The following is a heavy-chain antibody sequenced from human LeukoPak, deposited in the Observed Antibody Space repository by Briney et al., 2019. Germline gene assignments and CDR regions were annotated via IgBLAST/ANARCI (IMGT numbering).Heavy chain of an antibody. Sequence: GGSLRLSCAASGFTFSSYWMSWVRQAPGKGLEWVANIKKDGSEKYYVDSVKGRFTISRDNAKTSLYLQMNSLRAEDTAVYYCARDLSGVTGYTYGRGIDYWGQGTLVTVSS. V-gene: IGHV3-7*01. D-gene: IGHD5-18*01. CDR3: ARDLSGVTGYTYGRGIDY. J-gene: IGHJ4*02. CDR2: IKKDGSEK. CDR1: GFTFSSYW.